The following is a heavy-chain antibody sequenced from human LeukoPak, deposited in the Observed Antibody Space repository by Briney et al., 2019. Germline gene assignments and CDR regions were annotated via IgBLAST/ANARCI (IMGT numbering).Heavy chain of an antibody. Sequence: PGGSLRLSCAASGFTVSSNYMSWVRQAPGKGLEWVSVIYSGGNTYYADSVKGRFTISKDNSKNTVYLQMSSLRVDDTAVYYCAKAASSSWPSYYYGMDVWGQGTTVTVSS. D-gene: IGHD6-13*01. V-gene: IGHV3-53*01. CDR3: AKAASSSWPSYYYGMDV. CDR1: GFTVSSNY. J-gene: IGHJ6*02. CDR2: IYSGGNT.